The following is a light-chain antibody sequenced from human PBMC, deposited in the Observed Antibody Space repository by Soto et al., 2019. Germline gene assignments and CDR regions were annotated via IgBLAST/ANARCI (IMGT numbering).Light chain of an antibody. CDR2: KAS. CDR3: QQYNSYSWT. V-gene: IGKV1-5*03. CDR1: QSISSW. J-gene: IGKJ1*01. Sequence: DIQMTQSPSTLSASVGDRVTITCRASQSISSWLAWYQQKPGKAPKLLIYKASSLESGVPSRFSGSGSGTEFTLTISSLQPDDFATYYCQQYNSYSWTFGXGTKVDIK.